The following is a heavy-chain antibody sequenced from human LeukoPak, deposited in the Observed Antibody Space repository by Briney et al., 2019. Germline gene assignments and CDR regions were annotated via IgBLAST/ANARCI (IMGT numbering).Heavy chain of an antibody. CDR1: GFTFSSYG. Sequence: GGSLRLSCAASGFTFSSYGMHWVRQAPGKGLEWVAVIWYDGSNKYYADSVKGRFTISRDNSKNTLYLQMNSLRAEDTAVYYCARPGIAAAGAWDAFDIWGQGTMATVSS. V-gene: IGHV3-33*01. CDR3: ARPGIAAAGAWDAFDI. J-gene: IGHJ3*02. D-gene: IGHD6-13*01. CDR2: IWYDGSNK.